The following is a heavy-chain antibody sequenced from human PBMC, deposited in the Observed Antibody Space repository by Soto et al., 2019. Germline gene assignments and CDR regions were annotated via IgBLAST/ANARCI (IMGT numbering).Heavy chain of an antibody. CDR2: IWYDGSNK. V-gene: IGHV3-33*01. J-gene: IGHJ4*02. CDR3: ARDYGDLHFDY. Sequence: QVQLVESGGGVVQPGRSLRLSCAASGFTFSSYGMHWVRQAPGKGLEWVAVIWYDGSNKYYADSVKGRFTISRDNSKNTLYLQMNSLRAEDTAVYYCARDYGDLHFDYWGQGTLVTVSS. CDR1: GFTFSSYG. D-gene: IGHD4-17*01.